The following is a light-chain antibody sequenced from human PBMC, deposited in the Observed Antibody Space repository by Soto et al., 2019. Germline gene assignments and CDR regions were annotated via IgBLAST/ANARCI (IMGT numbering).Light chain of an antibody. CDR3: SSYASSSSYV. V-gene: IGLV2-14*01. Sequence: QSALTQPASVSGSPGQSITISCSGTSTDIDNYSFVSWYQIHPGKAPKLIIYEVTSRPSGVSYRFSGSKSGNSASLTISGLQAEDEADYYCSSYASSSSYVFGGGTKLTVL. J-gene: IGLJ1*01. CDR2: EVT. CDR1: STDIDNYSF.